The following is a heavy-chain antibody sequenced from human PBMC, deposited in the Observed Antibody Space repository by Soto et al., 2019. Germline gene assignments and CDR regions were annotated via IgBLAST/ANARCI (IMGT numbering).Heavy chain of an antibody. J-gene: IGHJ4*02. D-gene: IGHD4-17*01. Sequence: SQTLSLTCTVSGGSISSYDWCWIRQPPGKGLEWIGYIYYSGSTNYTPSLKSRVTISVDTSKNQFSLKLSSVTAADTAGYYCARRYGDCFDYWGQGTLVTVS. V-gene: IGHV4-59*08. CDR2: IYYSGST. CDR1: GGSISSYD. CDR3: ARRYGDCFDY.